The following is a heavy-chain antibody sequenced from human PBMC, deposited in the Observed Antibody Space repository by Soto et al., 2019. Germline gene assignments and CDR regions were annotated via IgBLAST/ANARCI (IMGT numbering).Heavy chain of an antibody. CDR2: ISYDGSNK. Sequence: QVQLVESGGGVVQPGRSLRLSCAASGFSFRSYGMHWVRQAPGKGLEWVAVISYDGSNKYYADSVKGRFTISRDNSKNTVDLQMNSLRAEDTAVYYCAKEVGWEVPPGSYWGQGTLVTVSS. V-gene: IGHV3-30*18. CDR1: GFSFRSYG. J-gene: IGHJ4*02. D-gene: IGHD1-26*01. CDR3: AKEVGWEVPPGSY.